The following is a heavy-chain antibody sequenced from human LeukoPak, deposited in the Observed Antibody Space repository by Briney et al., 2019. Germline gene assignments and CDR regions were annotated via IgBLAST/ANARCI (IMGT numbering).Heavy chain of an antibody. D-gene: IGHD4-17*01. V-gene: IGHV4-59*12. CDR3: ARGTRVIAGTYYFDY. CDR1: GGSISSYY. Sequence: SETLSLTCTVSGGSISSYYWSWIRQPPGKGLEWIGYIYYSGSTNYNPSLQSRVTMSVDTSKNHFSLKLNSVTAADTAVYYCARGTRVIAGTYYFDYWGQGTLVTVSS. J-gene: IGHJ4*02. CDR2: IYYSGST.